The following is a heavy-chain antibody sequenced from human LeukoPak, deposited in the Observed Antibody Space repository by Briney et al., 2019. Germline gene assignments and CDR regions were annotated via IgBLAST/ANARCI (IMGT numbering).Heavy chain of an antibody. V-gene: IGHV3-48*04. J-gene: IGHJ4*02. Sequence: PGGSLRLSCAASGFTFSTYAINWVRQAPGKGLEWVSLISGGGSAIYYADSVKGRFTISRDNAKNSVYLQMNSLRAEDTAVSYCARDPIYSDDSGYYFGYWGQGTLVTVSS. CDR2: ISGGGSAI. D-gene: IGHD3-22*01. CDR1: GFTFSTYA. CDR3: ARDPIYSDDSGYYFGY.